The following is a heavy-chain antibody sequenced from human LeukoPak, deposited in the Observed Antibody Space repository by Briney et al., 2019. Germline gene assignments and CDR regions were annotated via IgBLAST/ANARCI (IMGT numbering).Heavy chain of an antibody. CDR2: ISYDGSNK. J-gene: IGHJ4*02. Sequence: PGGSLRLSCAASGFTFSSYAMHWVRQAPGKGLEWVAVISYDGSNKYYADSVKGRFTISRDNSKNTLYLQMNSLRAEDTAVYYCARGGHYHDSSGYYVYWGQGTLVTVSS. D-gene: IGHD3-22*01. CDR1: GFTFSSYA. CDR3: ARGGHYHDSSGYYVY. V-gene: IGHV3-30*04.